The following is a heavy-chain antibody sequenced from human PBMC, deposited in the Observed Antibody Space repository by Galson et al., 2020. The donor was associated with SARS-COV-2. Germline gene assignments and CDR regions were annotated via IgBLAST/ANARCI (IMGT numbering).Heavy chain of an antibody. CDR1: GGSFSGYY. Sequence: ETSETLSLTCAVYGGSFSGYYWSWIRQPPGKGLEWIGEINHSGSTNYNPSLKSRVTISVDTSKNQFSLKLSSVTAADTAVYYCARSKLLLYSPNYYYGMDVWGQGTTVTVSS. J-gene: IGHJ6*02. CDR2: INHSGST. D-gene: IGHD2-2*02. V-gene: IGHV4-34*01. CDR3: ARSKLLLYSPNYYYGMDV.